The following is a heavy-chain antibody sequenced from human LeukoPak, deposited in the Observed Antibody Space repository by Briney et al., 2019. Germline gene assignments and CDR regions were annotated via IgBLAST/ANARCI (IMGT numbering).Heavy chain of an antibody. V-gene: IGHV3-30*02. CDR2: IRYDGSNK. Sequence: GGSLRLSCAASGFTFSSYGMHWVRQAPGKGLEWVAFIRYDGSNKYYADSVKGRFTISRDNSKNTLYLQMNSLRAEDTAVYYCAKDPSGDLTATTDYWGQGTLVTVSS. D-gene: IGHD1-26*01. J-gene: IGHJ4*02. CDR3: AKDPSGDLTATTDY. CDR1: GFTFSSYG.